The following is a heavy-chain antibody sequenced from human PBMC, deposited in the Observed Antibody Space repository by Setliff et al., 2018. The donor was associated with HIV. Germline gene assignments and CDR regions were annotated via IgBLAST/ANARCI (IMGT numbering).Heavy chain of an antibody. CDR1: GASISIDH. CDR3: GRHSPTSDYNYNLIFDY. J-gene: IGHJ4*02. Sequence: SETLSLTCSVSGASISIDHWSWIRQSPGKGLEWIGYTYHTGTTNYSPSLESRVTISIDTSKNQFSLNLRSVTAADTATYYCGRHSPTSDYNYNLIFDYWGRGVLVTVSS. CDR2: TYHTGTT. V-gene: IGHV4-59*01. D-gene: IGHD1-1*01.